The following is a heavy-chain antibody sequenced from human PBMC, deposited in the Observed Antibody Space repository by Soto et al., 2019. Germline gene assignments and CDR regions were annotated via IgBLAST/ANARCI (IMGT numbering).Heavy chain of an antibody. CDR3: ARLIGNSWLDS. CDR1: GDSVSTNSAT. J-gene: IGHJ5*01. Sequence: PSQTLSLTCAISGDSVSTNSATWDWIRPSPSRGLEWLGRTYYRSNWYTDYAVSVKGRITISPDTSNNQLSLQLNSVTPDDTAVYYCARLIGNSWLDSWGQGTLVTVSS. D-gene: IGHD2-8*01. CDR2: TYYRSNWYT. V-gene: IGHV6-1*01.